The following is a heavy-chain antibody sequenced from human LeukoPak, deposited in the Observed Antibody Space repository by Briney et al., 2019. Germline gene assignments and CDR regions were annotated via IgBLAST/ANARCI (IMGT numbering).Heavy chain of an antibody. CDR3: AKDQEQWLLRASDY. CDR2: ISYDGSNK. V-gene: IGHV3-30*18. Sequence: GRSLRLSCAASGFTFSSYGMHWVRQAPGKGLEWVAVISYDGSNKYYADSVKGRFTISRDNSKNTLYLQMNSLRAEDTAVYYCAKDQEQWLLRASDYWGQGTLVTVSS. D-gene: IGHD6-19*01. CDR1: GFTFSSYG. J-gene: IGHJ4*02.